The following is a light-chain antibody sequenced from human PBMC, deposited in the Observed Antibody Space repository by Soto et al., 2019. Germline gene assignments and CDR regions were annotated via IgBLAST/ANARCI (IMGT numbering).Light chain of an antibody. CDR3: SSYAGSTNYV. J-gene: IGLJ1*01. V-gene: IGLV2-8*01. Sequence: QPVLTQPPSASGSPGQSVTISCTGTSSDVGGYNYVSWYQQHPGKAPKLMIYEVSKRPSGVPDRFSGSKSGNTASLTVSGLQAEDEADYYCSSYAGSTNYVFGTGTKVTVL. CDR2: EVS. CDR1: SSDVGGYNY.